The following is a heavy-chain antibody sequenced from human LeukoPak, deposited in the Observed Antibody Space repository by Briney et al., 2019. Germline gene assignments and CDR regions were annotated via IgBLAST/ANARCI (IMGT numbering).Heavy chain of an antibody. J-gene: IGHJ4*02. CDR3: ASGGIYYGAAFDV. CDR2: INWNGGST. CDR1: GFTFSDYY. D-gene: IGHD1-26*01. V-gene: IGHV3-20*04. Sequence: PGGSLRLSCAASGFTFSDYYMSWIRQAPGKGLEWVSGINWNGGSTGYADSVKGRFTISRDNAKNSLYLQMNSLRAEDTALYYCASGGIYYGAAFDVWGQGALVTVSS.